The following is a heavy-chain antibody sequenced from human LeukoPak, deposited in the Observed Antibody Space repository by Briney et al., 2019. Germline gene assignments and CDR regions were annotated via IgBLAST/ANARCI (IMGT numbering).Heavy chain of an antibody. CDR3: ARVLWFGELSGGGNWFDP. V-gene: IGHV1-69*13. D-gene: IGHD3-10*01. J-gene: IGHJ5*02. Sequence: SVKVSCKAAGGTFSSYAISWVRQAPGQGLEWMGGIIPIFGTANYAQKFQGRVTITADESTSTAYMELSSLRSDDTAVYYCARVLWFGELSGGGNWFDPWGQGTLVTVSS. CDR1: GGTFSSYA. CDR2: IIPIFGTA.